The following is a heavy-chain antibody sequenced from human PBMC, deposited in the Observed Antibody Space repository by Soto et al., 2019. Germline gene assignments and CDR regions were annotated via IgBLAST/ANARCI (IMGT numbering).Heavy chain of an antibody. CDR3: ARKGQYLSRRPTRGFAP. V-gene: IGHV4-30-4*01. D-gene: IGHD4-4*01. CDR1: GGSISSGDYY. Sequence: SETLSLTCTVSGGSISSGDYYWSWIRQPPGKGLEWIGYIYYSGSTYYNPSLKSRVTISVDTSKNQLSLKLSSVTAADTAVYYCARKGQYLSRRPTRGFAPWGKGTLVPVSS. CDR2: IYYSGST. J-gene: IGHJ5*02.